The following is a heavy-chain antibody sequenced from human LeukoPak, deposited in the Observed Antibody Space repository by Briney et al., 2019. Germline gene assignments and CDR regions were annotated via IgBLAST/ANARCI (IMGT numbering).Heavy chain of an antibody. CDR1: GFTAGDYG. V-gene: IGHV3-30*18. D-gene: IGHD2-8*02. CDR3: TKYDAYRITLHAGGI. CDR2: ISYDGSSK. Sequence: GGSLRLSFAASGFTAGDYGMHWVRQAPGKGLEWVAVISYDGSSKYYTDSVKGRFTISRDNSKNTLYLQMSSLRTEDTAVYYCTKYDAYRITLHAGGIWGQGTTVTVSS. J-gene: IGHJ3*02.